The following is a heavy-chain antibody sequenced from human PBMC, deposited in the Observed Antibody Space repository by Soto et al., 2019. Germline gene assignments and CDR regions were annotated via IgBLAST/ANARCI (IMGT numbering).Heavy chain of an antibody. V-gene: IGHV1-2*04. D-gene: IGHD3-10*01. CDR1: GYTFTDYY. Sequence: ASVKVSCKASGYTFTDYYMHWVRQASGQGLEWMGWINPNSGGTNYAQKFQGWVTMTRDTSISTAYMELNRLISDDTAVYYCATEVGGYLQFDYWGQGTLVTVSS. J-gene: IGHJ4*02. CDR2: INPNSGGT. CDR3: ATEVGGYLQFDY.